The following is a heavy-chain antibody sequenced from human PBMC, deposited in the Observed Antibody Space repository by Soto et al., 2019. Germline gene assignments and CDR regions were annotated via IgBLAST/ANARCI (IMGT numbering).Heavy chain of an antibody. Sequence: EVHLEQSGAEVKKPGATVKVSCKVSGFSFTADYIHWVQQAPGKGLEWVGLIDPEDGETIYAENFQGRVTISADTSTATVYMELTSLISDDTAVYYCATTARIPLNRFDPWGQGTLVTVSS. CDR3: ATTARIPLNRFDP. D-gene: IGHD2-21*02. CDR2: IDPEDGET. CDR1: GFSFTADY. V-gene: IGHV1-69-2*01. J-gene: IGHJ5*02.